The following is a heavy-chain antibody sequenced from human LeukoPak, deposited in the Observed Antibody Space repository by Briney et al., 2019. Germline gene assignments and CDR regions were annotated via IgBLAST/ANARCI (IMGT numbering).Heavy chain of an antibody. J-gene: IGHJ4*02. V-gene: IGHV3-7*04. D-gene: IGHD7-27*01. CDR2: IKHDGSEE. CDR3: ARALGNSTGDY. Sequence: GGSLRLSCAASGFTFNIFWMSWVRQAPGKGMEWVANIKHDGSEEYYGDSVRGRFTISRDNAKNSLILQMNSLRGEDTAVYYCARALGNSTGDYWGQGTLVTVSS. CDR1: GFTFNIFW.